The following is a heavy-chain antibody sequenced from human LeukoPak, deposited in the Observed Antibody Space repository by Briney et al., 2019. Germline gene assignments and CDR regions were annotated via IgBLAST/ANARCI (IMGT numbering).Heavy chain of an antibody. CDR3: ARGNSYGFDY. Sequence: ASVKVSCKASGYTFTVYYIHWVRQAPGQGLEWMGRINPNSGGTNYAQKFQGRVTMTRDTSISTAYMELSSLRSDDTAVYYCARGNSYGFDYWGQGTLVTVSS. D-gene: IGHD5-18*01. J-gene: IGHJ4*02. CDR1: GYTFTVYY. V-gene: IGHV1-2*06. CDR2: INPNSGGT.